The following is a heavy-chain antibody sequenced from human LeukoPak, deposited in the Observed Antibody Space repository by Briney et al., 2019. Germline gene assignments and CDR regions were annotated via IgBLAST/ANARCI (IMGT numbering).Heavy chain of an antibody. D-gene: IGHD6-19*01. CDR2: IYPGDSDT. CDR3: ASRRGYSSGWYDAFDI. V-gene: IGHV5-51*01. CDR1: GYGFTSYW. Sequence: GESLKISCKGSGYGFTSYWIGWVRQMPGRGLEWMGIIYPGDSDTRYSPSFQGQVTISADKSISTAYLQWSSLKASDTAMYYCASRRGYSSGWYDAFDIWGQGTMVTVSS. J-gene: IGHJ3*02.